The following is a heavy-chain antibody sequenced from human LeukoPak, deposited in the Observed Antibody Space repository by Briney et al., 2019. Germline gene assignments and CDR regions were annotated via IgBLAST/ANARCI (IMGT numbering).Heavy chain of an antibody. D-gene: IGHD6-19*01. J-gene: IGHJ4*02. CDR3: ARVKTTGWYVEY. V-gene: IGHV4-38-2*02. CDR1: GYSISYGFH. Sequence: SETLSLTCTVSGYSISYGFHWGWIRQSPGKGLEWIGTTFHRGSTFYNPSLKSRVTISVDTSKNQFSLKLTSLTGADTAMYYCARVKTTGWYVEYWGQGTLVTVSS. CDR2: TFHRGST.